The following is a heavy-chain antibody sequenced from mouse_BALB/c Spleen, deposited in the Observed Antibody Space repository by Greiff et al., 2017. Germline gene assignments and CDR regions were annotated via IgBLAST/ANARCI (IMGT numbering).Heavy chain of an antibody. CDR1: GYTFTSYW. Sequence: QVQLKQSGAELVKPGASVKLSCKTSGYTFTSYWIQWVKQRPGQGLGWIGEIFPGTGTTYYNEKFKGKATLTIDTSSSTAYMQLSSLTSEDSAVYYCARPFMDYWGQGTSVTVSS. J-gene: IGHJ4*01. CDR3: ARPFMDY. CDR2: IFPGTGTT. V-gene: IGHV1S132*01.